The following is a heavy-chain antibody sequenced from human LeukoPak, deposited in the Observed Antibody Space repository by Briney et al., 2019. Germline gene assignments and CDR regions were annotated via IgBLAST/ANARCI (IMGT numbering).Heavy chain of an antibody. D-gene: IGHD2-2*01. V-gene: IGHV1-18*01. J-gene: IGHJ4*02. CDR1: GYTFTSYG. CDR2: ISAYNGNT. CDR3: ARAGRNIVVVPAANDY. Sequence: GASEKISCKASGYTFTSYGISWVRQAPGQGLEWMGWISAYNGNTNYAQKLQGRVTMTTDTSTSTAYMELRSLRSDDTAVYYCARAGRNIVVVPAANDYWGQGTLVTVSS.